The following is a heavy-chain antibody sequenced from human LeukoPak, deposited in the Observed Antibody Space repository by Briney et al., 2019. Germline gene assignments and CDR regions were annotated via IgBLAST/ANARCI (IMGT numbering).Heavy chain of an antibody. V-gene: IGHV3-48*03. CDR3: ARKWAKAAGLDY. Sequence: GGSLRLSCAASGFTFNSYEMNWVRQAPGKGLEWISYISSSATSIYYADSVKGRFTISRDNAENSLYLQMNSLRAEDTAVYYCARKWAKAAGLDYWGQGTLVTVSS. CDR1: GFTFNSYE. CDR2: ISSSATSI. J-gene: IGHJ4*02. D-gene: IGHD6-13*01.